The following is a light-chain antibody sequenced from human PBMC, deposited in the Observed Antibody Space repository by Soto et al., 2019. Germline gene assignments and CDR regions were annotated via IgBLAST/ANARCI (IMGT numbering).Light chain of an antibody. CDR3: CSFAGGATFL. J-gene: IGLJ2*01. V-gene: IGLV2-23*03. CDR1: SNDIGGYNL. CDR2: EGS. Sequence: QSALTQPASVSGSPGQSITISGTGTSNDIGGYNLVSWYQQHPGKAPRLIIYEGSKRPSGVSDRFSGSTSGNTASLTISALQAEDEAHYSCCSFAGGATFLFGGGTKVTVL.